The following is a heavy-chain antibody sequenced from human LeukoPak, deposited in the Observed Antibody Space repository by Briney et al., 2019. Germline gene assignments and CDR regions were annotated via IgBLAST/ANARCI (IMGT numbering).Heavy chain of an antibody. CDR1: GGSISSSSYY. J-gene: IGHJ4*02. Sequence: SETLSLTCTVSGGSISSSSYYWGWIRQPPGKGLEWIGSMFYSGSTYYSPSLKSRVTIPVDTSRNRFSLKLSSVTAADTAVYYCTRLGSIAARIDYWGQGTLVTVSS. CDR2: MFYSGST. CDR3: TRLGSIAARIDY. D-gene: IGHD6-6*01. V-gene: IGHV4-39*01.